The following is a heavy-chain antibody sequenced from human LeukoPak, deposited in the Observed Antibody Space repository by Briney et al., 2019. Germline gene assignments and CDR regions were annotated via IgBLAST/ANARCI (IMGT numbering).Heavy chain of an antibody. CDR3: AREGAHYDILTGYYRRAFDI. V-gene: IGHV7-4-1*02. CDR1: GYTFTSYG. D-gene: IGHD3-9*01. J-gene: IGHJ3*02. CDR2: INTGTGNP. Sequence: GASVKVSCKASGYTFTSYGMNWVRQAPGQGLEWMGWINTGTGNPTYAQGFTGRFVFSLDTSVSTAYLQISSLRAEDTAVYYCAREGAHYDILTGYYRRAFDIWGQGTLVTVSS.